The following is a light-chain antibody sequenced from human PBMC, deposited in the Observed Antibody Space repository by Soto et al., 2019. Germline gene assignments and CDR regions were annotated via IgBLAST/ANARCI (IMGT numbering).Light chain of an antibody. V-gene: IGKV3-11*01. CDR3: QQRANWLGYI. CDR1: QSLGSL. J-gene: IGKJ2*01. CDR2: DAS. Sequence: EIVLTQSPATLSLSPGERATLSCRASQSLGSLLAWYQQKPGQAPRLLIYDASERATGIPARFSGSGSGTDFTLTISSLEPEHFAVYYCQQRANWLGYIFGRGTRLEI.